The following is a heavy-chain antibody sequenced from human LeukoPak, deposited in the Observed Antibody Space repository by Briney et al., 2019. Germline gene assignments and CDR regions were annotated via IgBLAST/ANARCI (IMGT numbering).Heavy chain of an antibody. CDR1: GFTVSDNY. J-gene: IGHJ4*02. V-gene: IGHV3-11*04. CDR2: ISSSGTTI. Sequence: GGSLRLSCAASGFTVSDNYTSWVRQAPGKGLEWVSYISSSGTTIYYADSVKGRFTISRDNAKTSLYLQMNSLRAEDTAVYYCVMGGNYFLTDYWGQGTLVTVSS. CDR3: VMGGNYFLTDY. D-gene: IGHD4-23*01.